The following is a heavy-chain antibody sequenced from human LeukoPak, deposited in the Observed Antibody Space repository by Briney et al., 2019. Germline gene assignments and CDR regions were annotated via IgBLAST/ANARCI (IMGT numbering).Heavy chain of an antibody. CDR3: ARAGRYYYGSGSLYYYYYYYMDV. J-gene: IGHJ6*03. D-gene: IGHD3-10*01. V-gene: IGHV3-53*01. CDR1: GFTVSSNY. CDR2: IYSGGST. Sequence: PGGSLRLSCAASGFTVSSNYMSWVRQAPGKGLEWVSVIYSGGSTYYADSVKGRFTISRDNSKNTLYLQMNSLRAEDTAVYYCARAGRYYYGSGSLYYYYYYYMDVWGKGTTVTASS.